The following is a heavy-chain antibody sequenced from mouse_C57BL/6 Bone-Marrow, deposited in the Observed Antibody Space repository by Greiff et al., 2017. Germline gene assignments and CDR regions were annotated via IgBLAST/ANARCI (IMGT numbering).Heavy chain of an antibody. Sequence: VQVVESGPELVKPGASVKISCKASGYAFSSSWMNWVKQRPGKGLEWIGRIYPGDGDTNYNGKFKGKATLTADKSSSTAYMQLSSLTSEDSAVYFCARFYDGYLYYYAMDYWGQGTSVTVSS. CDR3: ARFYDGYLYYYAMDY. J-gene: IGHJ4*01. CDR2: IYPGDGDT. V-gene: IGHV1-82*01. CDR1: GYAFSSSW. D-gene: IGHD2-3*01.